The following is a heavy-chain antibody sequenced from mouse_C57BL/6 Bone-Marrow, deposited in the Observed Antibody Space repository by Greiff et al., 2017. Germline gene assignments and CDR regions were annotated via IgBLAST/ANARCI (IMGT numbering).Heavy chain of an antibody. Sequence: VQLQQPGAELVKPGASVKLSCKASGYTFTSYWMHWVKQRPGQGLEWIGMIHPNSGSTNYNEKFKSKATLTVDKSSSTAYMQLSSLTSEDSAVYYCARWGHRAWFAYWGQGTLVTVSA. V-gene: IGHV1-64*01. J-gene: IGHJ3*01. CDR3: ARWGHRAWFAY. CDR2: IHPNSGST. CDR1: GYTFTSYW. D-gene: IGHD6-1*01.